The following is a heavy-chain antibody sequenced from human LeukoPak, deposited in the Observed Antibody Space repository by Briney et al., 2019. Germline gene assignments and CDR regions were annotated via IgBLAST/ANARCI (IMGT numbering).Heavy chain of an antibody. J-gene: IGHJ4*02. V-gene: IGHV3-33*01. CDR3: VRDPSNSGWAFDY. D-gene: IGHD6-19*01. Sequence: SGGSLRLSCAASGFTFSSYAMHCVRQAPGKGVEWVAMIWYNGKNKHYADSVKGRFTISRDNSKNTLDLQMNSLRADDTAVYYCVRDPSNSGWAFDYWGQGTLVTVSS. CDR2: IWYNGKNK. CDR1: GFTFSSYA.